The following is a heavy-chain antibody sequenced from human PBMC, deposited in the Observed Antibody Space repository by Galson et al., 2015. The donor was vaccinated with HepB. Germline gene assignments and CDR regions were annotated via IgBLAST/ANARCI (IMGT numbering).Heavy chain of an antibody. CDR2: IGIAGAS. J-gene: IGHJ4*02. D-gene: IGHD4-23*01. Sequence: SLRLSCAASGFTFSAYDMHWVRQATGKGLEWVSVIGIAGASYYSGPVKGRFTISRENAKNSLFLQMNSLRAGDTAVYYCARGGFYGGNLPDYWGQGTLVTVSS. V-gene: IGHV3-13*01. CDR1: GFTFSAYD. CDR3: ARGGFYGGNLPDY.